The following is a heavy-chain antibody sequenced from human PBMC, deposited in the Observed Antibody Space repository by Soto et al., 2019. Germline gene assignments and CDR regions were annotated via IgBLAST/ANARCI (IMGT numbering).Heavy chain of an antibody. CDR1: GYSFTSYW. V-gene: IGHV5-51*01. J-gene: IGHJ6*02. CDR3: ARPGDSQLGIHPYGMDV. D-gene: IGHD7-27*01. CDR2: IYPGDSDT. Sequence: VESRKISCKGSGYSFTSYWIGWVRQLPGKGLEWMGIIYPGDSDTRYSPSFQGQVTISADKSISTAYLQWSSLKASDTAMYYCARPGDSQLGIHPYGMDVWGQGTTVTVSS.